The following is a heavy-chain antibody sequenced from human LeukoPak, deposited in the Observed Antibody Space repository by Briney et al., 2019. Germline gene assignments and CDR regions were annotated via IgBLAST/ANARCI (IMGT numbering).Heavy chain of an antibody. Sequence: PGGSLRLSCAVSGFTVSGNYMSWVRQAPGKGLEWVSLIYSGGTTYYADSVKGRFTISRDNSKNTLYLQMNSLRAEDTAVYYCARPVPSRLGWFDPWGQGTLVTVSS. CDR3: ARPVPSRLGWFDP. V-gene: IGHV3-53*05. J-gene: IGHJ5*02. CDR1: GFTVSGNY. CDR2: IYSGGTT. D-gene: IGHD1-1*01.